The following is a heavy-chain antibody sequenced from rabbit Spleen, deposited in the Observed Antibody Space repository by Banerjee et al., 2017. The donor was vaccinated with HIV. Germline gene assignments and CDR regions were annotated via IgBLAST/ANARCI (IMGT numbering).Heavy chain of an antibody. D-gene: IGHD1-1*01. CDR1: GFSFGDRDV. CDR2: INAATAKP. J-gene: IGHJ4*01. Sequence: QEQLVESGGGLVQPEGSLTLTCKASGFSFGDRDVMCWARQAPGKGLEWIACINAATAKPVYATWAKGRFTISRTSSTTVTLRMTSLTAADTATYFCARDLVGVIGWNFYLWGQGTLVTVS. V-gene: IGHV1S45*01. CDR3: ARDLVGVIGWNFYL.